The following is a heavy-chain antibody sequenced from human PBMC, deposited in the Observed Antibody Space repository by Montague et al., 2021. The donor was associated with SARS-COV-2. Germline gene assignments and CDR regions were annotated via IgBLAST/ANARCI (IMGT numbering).Heavy chain of an antibody. CDR2: ISSSGATI. Sequence: SLRLSCAASGFDFFNFDMAWLRQAPGRGLEWISDISSSGATILYADSLKGRFTISRDNIQKSLYLQMNSLGAEDTAVYYCATNKYCTLHDCLHGRHYFDHWGQGTLVTVSS. CDR1: GFDFFNFD. V-gene: IGHV3-48*03. CDR3: ATNKYCTLHDCLHGRHYFDH. J-gene: IGHJ4*02. D-gene: IGHD2-8*01.